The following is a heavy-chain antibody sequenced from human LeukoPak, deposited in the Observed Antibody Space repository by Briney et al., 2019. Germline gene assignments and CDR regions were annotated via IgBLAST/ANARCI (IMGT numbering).Heavy chain of an antibody. V-gene: IGHV3-48*03. Sequence: PGGSLRLSCAASGFTFSSYEMNWVRQAPGKGLEWVSYISSSGSTIYYADTMKGRFTISRDNAKDSLYLQMDSLRAEDTAVYYCARDRRQRGYHYYFDSWGQGTLVTVSS. D-gene: IGHD2-2*01. CDR2: ISSSGSTI. CDR3: ARDRRQRGYHYYFDS. CDR1: GFTFSSYE. J-gene: IGHJ4*02.